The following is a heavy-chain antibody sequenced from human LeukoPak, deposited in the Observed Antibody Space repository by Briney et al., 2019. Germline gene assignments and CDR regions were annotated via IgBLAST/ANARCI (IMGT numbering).Heavy chain of an antibody. D-gene: IGHD2-21*02. Sequence: VASVTVSCTASGGTFSSYAISWVRQAPGQGLEWMGRINPNSGATNYAQKFQGRVTMTRDTSISTAYMELTTLRSDDTAVYYCAKSIEYCGADCYGYFDLWGRGTLVTVSS. J-gene: IGHJ2*01. CDR2: INPNSGAT. V-gene: IGHV1-2*06. CDR3: AKSIEYCGADCYGYFDL. CDR1: GGTFSSYA.